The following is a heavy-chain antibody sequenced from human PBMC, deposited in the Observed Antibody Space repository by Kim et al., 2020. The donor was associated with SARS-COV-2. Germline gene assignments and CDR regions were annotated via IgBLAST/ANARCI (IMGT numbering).Heavy chain of an antibody. J-gene: IGHJ3*01. Sequence: GGSLRLSCEASGFMFSNYWMSWVRQAPGKGLEWVAKIKQDESEKYYVDSVKGRFTISRDNAKNSVYLQMNSLRAEDTAVYYCARERGMSTSGSNDKGIEGWGHGTMVTVSS. CDR1: GFMFSNYW. D-gene: IGHD3-10*01. CDR3: ARERGMSTSGSNDKGIEG. CDR2: IKQDESEK. V-gene: IGHV3-7*01.